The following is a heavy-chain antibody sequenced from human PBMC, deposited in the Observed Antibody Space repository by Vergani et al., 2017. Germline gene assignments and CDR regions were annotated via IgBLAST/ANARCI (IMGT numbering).Heavy chain of an antibody. V-gene: IGHV3-15*01. Sequence: EVHLLESGGGLVQSGGSLRLSCTASGFIFSTYAMSWVRQAPGKGLEWIGRIRSKNDGGTADYAAPLKGRFTISRDDSKDSAFLLVNNLKTEDTAVYFCYTDYHDYWGQGTLVTVSS. CDR2: IRSKNDGGTA. CDR3: YTDYHDY. CDR1: GFIFSTYA. J-gene: IGHJ4*02. D-gene: IGHD2-2*02.